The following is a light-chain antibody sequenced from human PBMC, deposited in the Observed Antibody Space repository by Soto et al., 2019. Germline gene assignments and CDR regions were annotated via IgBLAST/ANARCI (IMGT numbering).Light chain of an antibody. CDR1: SSDVGGYNY. Sequence: QSALTQPASVSGSPGQSITISCTGTSSDVGGYNYVSWYQQHPGKAPKLMIYEVSNRPSGVSNRFSGSKSGNTASLTISGLQAEDEAVYYCSSYTSSSTLPYVFGTGTKLTVL. V-gene: IGLV2-14*01. CDR3: SSYTSSSTLPYV. J-gene: IGLJ1*01. CDR2: EVS.